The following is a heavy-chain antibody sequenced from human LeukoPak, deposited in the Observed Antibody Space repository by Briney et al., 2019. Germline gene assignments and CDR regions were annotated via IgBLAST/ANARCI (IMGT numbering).Heavy chain of an antibody. CDR1: GFTFSSYT. CDR3: AKDPYPYCGGDCYWDY. D-gene: IGHD2-21*01. J-gene: IGHJ4*02. CDR2: IGTSSTTI. V-gene: IGHV3-48*01. Sequence: GGSLRLSCAASGFTFSSYTMNWVRQPPGKGLEWVSNIGTSSTTIYYAGSVKGRFTISRDNAKNSLYLQMNSLRAEDTAVYYCAKDPYPYCGGDCYWDYWGQGTLVTVSS.